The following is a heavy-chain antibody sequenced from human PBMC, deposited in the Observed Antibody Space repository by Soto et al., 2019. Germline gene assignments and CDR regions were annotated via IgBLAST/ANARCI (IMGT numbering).Heavy chain of an antibody. V-gene: IGHV3-30-3*01. Sequence: GGSLRLSCAASGFTFSTYSMHWVRQAPGKGLEWVAVISYDGSNKYYADSVKGRFTISRDNSKNTLYLQMNSLRAEDTAVYYCASEQLAVLRGVLDYWGQGALVTVSS. CDR1: GFTFSTYS. D-gene: IGHD1-1*01. CDR3: ASEQLAVLRGVLDY. J-gene: IGHJ4*02. CDR2: ISYDGSNK.